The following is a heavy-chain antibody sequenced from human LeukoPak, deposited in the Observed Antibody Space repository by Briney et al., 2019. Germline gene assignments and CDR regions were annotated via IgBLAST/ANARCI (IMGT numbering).Heavy chain of an antibody. J-gene: IGHJ4*02. V-gene: IGHV1-46*01. CDR2: INPTGGTT. CDR3: AAANGYNSGSFDY. Sequence: ASVKVSCKASGYTFTRYYLHWVRQAPGQGLEWMGIINPTGGTTIYAQKFQGRLTMTRDMSTSTVYMEVSSLKSEDTAGYYCAAANGYNSGSFDYWGQGTLVTVSS. CDR1: GYTFTRYY. D-gene: IGHD5-24*01.